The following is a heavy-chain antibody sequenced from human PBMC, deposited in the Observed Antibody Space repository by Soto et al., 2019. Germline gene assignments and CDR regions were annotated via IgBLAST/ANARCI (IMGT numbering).Heavy chain of an antibody. Sequence: QVQLVQSGAEVKKPGASVKVSCKASGYTFTSYGITWVRQAPGQGLEWMGWLSAYNGDTKYAQKLQGRVTMTTDTSTSTAYMELRSLSSDDTAVYYCARDPRAFLATSTVAFDIWGQGTMVTVSS. CDR2: LSAYNGDT. V-gene: IGHV1-18*04. D-gene: IGHD5-12*01. CDR1: GYTFTSYG. CDR3: ARDPRAFLATSTVAFDI. J-gene: IGHJ3*02.